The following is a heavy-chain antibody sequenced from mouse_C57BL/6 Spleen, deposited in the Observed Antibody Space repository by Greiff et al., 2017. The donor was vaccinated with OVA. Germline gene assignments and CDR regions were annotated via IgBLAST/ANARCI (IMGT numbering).Heavy chain of an antibody. V-gene: IGHV1-26*01. D-gene: IGHD1-1*01. J-gene: IGHJ4*01. Sequence: EVQLQQSGPELVKSGASVKISCKASGYTFTDYYMNWVKQSHGKSLEWIGDINPNNGGTSYNQKFKGKATLTVDKSSSTAYMELRSLTSEDSAVYYCATIYGSSPFYAMDYWGQGTSVTVSS. CDR3: ATIYGSSPFYAMDY. CDR1: GYTFTDYY. CDR2: INPNNGGT.